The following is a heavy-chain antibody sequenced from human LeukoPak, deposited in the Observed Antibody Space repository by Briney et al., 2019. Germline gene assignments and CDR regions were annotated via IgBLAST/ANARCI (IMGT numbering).Heavy chain of an antibody. CDR2: ISGSGDST. J-gene: IGHJ4*02. V-gene: IGHV3-23*01. Sequence: GGSLRLSCVASGFTFSSYDMSWVRQAPGKGLEWVSAISGSGDSTYFADSGKGRFTISRDNSRNTLYLQMNSLRAEDTAVYYCAKDSTSWYFDYWGQGTLITVSS. CDR1: GFTFSSYD. CDR3: AKDSTSWYFDY. D-gene: IGHD6-13*01.